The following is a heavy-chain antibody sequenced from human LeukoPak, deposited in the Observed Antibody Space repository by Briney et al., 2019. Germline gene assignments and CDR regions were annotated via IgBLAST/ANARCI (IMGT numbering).Heavy chain of an antibody. CDR3: AGGDGGSYFVAPFDY. J-gene: IGHJ4*02. V-gene: IGHV1-69*06. CDR2: IIPIFGTA. CDR1: GGTFSSYA. D-gene: IGHD1-26*01. Sequence: SVKVSCKASGGTFSSYAISWVRQAPGQGLEWMGGIIPIFGTANYAQKFQGRVTITADKSTSTAYMELSSLRSEDTAVYYCAGGDGGSYFVAPFDYWGQGTLVTVSS.